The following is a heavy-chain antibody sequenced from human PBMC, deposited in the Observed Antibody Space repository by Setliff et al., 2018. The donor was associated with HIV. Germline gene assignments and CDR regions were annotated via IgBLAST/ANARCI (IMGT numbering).Heavy chain of an antibody. CDR1: GGSISGSSYY. J-gene: IGHJ6*03. CDR3: ARSLAYCSGGGCSSGNYYYMDV. D-gene: IGHD2-15*01. CDR2: IFHAGST. V-gene: IGHV4-39*01. Sequence: PSETLSLTCTVSGGSISGSSYYWGWIRQSPEKGLEWIGSIFHAGSTYYNPSLKSRVTLSVDTSENQYSLELTSLIAADTAVYYCARSLAYCSGGGCSSGNYYYMDVWGKGTTVTVSS.